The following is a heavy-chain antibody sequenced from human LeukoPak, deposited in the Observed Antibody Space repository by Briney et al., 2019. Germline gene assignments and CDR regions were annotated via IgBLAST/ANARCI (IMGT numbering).Heavy chain of an antibody. D-gene: IGHD6-19*01. V-gene: IGHV1-18*01. Sequence: GASVKVSCTASGYTFTSYDISWVRQAPGQGLEWMGWISAYNGNTNYAQKLQGRVTMTTDTSTSTVYMELRSLRSDDTAVYYCARRSGSGWSYGMDVWGRGTLVTVSS. CDR3: ARRSGSGWSYGMDV. J-gene: IGHJ2*01. CDR1: GYTFTSYD. CDR2: ISAYNGNT.